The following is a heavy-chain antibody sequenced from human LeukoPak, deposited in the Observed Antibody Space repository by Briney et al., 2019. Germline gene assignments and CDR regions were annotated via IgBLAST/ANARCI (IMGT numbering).Heavy chain of an antibody. CDR2: IHHSGST. CDR3: ARDNPFKYDYVN. Sequence: PSETLSLTCAVYGGSFSGYYWSWIRQPPGKGLEWIGEIHHSGSTNYNPSLKSRVTISADTSKNQFSLKLSSVTAADTAVYYCARDNPFKYDYVNWGQGTLVTVSS. CDR1: GGSFSGYY. D-gene: IGHD3-16*01. V-gene: IGHV4-34*01. J-gene: IGHJ4*02.